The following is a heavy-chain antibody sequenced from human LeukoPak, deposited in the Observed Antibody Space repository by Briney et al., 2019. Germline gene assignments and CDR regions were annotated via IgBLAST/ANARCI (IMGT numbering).Heavy chain of an antibody. CDR2: ISSSSSYI. D-gene: IGHD5-18*01. J-gene: IGHJ3*02. CDR1: GFAFSSYS. V-gene: IGHV3-21*01. Sequence: PGGSLRLSCAASGFAFSSYSMNWVRQAPGKGLEWVSSISSSSSYIYYADSVKGRFTISRDNAKNSLYLQMNSLRAEDTAVYYCARDFTAGRASDIWGQGTMVTVSS. CDR3: ARDFTAGRASDI.